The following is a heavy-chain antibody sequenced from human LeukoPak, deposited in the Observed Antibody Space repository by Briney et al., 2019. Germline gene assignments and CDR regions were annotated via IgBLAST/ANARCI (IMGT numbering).Heavy chain of an antibody. Sequence: SESLSLTCAVYGGSFSGYYWSWIRQPPGKGLEWIGEINHSGSTNYNPSPKSRVTISVDTSKNQFSLKLSSVTAADTAVYYCARGLPSTTVVKRGAFDIWGQGTIDPVSS. CDR1: GGSFSGYY. CDR3: ARGLPSTTVVKRGAFDI. D-gene: IGHD4-23*01. J-gene: IGHJ3*02. CDR2: INHSGST. V-gene: IGHV4-34*01.